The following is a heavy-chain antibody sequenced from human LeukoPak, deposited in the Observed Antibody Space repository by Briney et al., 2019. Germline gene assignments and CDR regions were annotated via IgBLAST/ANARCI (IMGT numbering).Heavy chain of an antibody. V-gene: IGHV1-69*04. D-gene: IGHD3-10*01. CDR3: ALGLDGSGSYYYFDY. CDR2: IIPILGIA. J-gene: IGHJ4*02. Sequence: SVKVSCKASGGTFSSYAISWVRQAPGQGLEWMGRIIPILGIANYAQKFQGRVTITADKSTSTAYVELSSLRSEDTAVYYCALGLDGSGSYYYFDYWGQGTLVTVSS. CDR1: GGTFSSYA.